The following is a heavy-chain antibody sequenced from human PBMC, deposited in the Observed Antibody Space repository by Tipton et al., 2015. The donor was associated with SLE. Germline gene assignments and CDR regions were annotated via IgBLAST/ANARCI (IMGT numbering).Heavy chain of an antibody. Sequence: SLRLSCAASGFTFTNNAMNWVRQAPGKGLEWVSGINSEGGTVYADSVKGRFTISRDNSDNTLYVRMNNLRVEDTAIYYCAKASRGQYESWSGHFDEWGRGTLVTVSS. CDR2: INSEGGT. CDR1: GFTFTNNA. V-gene: IGHV3-23*01. D-gene: IGHD3-3*01. J-gene: IGHJ4*02. CDR3: AKASRGQYESWSGHFDE.